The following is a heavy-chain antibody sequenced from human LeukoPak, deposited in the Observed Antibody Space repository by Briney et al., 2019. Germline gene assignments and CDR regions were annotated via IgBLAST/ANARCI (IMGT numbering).Heavy chain of an antibody. J-gene: IGHJ5*02. CDR1: GFTFSSYS. CDR2: ISSSSSYI. Sequence: PGGSLRLSCAASGFTFSSYSMNWVSQAPGKGLEWVSSISSSSSYIYYADSVKGRFTISRDNAKNSLYLQMNSLRADDTAVYYCATLTDTNWFDPWGQGTLVTVSS. CDR3: ATLTDTNWFDP. V-gene: IGHV3-21*01.